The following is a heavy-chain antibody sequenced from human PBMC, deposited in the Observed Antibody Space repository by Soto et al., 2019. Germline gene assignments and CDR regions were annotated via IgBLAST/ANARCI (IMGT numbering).Heavy chain of an antibody. V-gene: IGHV3-21*04. CDR2: ISSASSET. CDR1: GFTSSRVS. Sequence: LRLSSEASGFTSSRVSMSWVRQVPGKGLEWVASISSASSETWYADSVKGRFIISRDNAQNSLFLQMNTLRPEDSAIYYCARVDYWGPGTQVTVSS. J-gene: IGHJ4*02. CDR3: ARVDY.